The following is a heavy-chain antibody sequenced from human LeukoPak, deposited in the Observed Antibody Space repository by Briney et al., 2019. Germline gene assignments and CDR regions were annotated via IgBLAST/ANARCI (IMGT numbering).Heavy chain of an antibody. CDR2: ISGSGGST. CDR3: AKPPEWDSSVDY. D-gene: IGHD5-18*01. J-gene: IGHJ4*02. Sequence: QTGGSLRLSCAASGFTFSSYAMSWVRQAPGKGLEWVSAISGSGGSTHYADSVKGRFAISRDNSKNTLYLQMNSLRAEDTAVYYCAKPPEWDSSVDYWGQGTLVTVSS. CDR1: GFTFSSYA. V-gene: IGHV3-23*01.